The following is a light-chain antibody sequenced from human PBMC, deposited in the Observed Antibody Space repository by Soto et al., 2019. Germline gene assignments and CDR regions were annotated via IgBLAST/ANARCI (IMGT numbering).Light chain of an antibody. V-gene: IGLV3-9*01. J-gene: IGLJ3*02. Sequence: SYELTQPLSVSVPLGQTASITCGGNNIGTRNVHWYQQKPGQAPVLVVYRDSNRPSGIPERFSGSNSGNTVTLTISRAQAGDEADYYCHVWDSSTAVFGGGTKLTVL. CDR3: HVWDSSTAV. CDR1: NIGTRN. CDR2: RDS.